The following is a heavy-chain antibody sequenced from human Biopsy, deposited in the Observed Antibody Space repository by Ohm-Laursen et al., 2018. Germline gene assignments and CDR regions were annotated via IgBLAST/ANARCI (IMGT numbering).Heavy chain of an antibody. CDR2: ISPSSGGT. CDR1: GYTFTDYF. D-gene: IGHD3-16*02. Sequence: SVKVSCTASGYTFTDYFLHWVRQPPGQGPEWMGWISPSSGGTNYAQKFQGRLTMIRDPSATRGYMELSSLRSDDTAVYYCARDIMNPIGGLVARSDVFDVWGQGTMVTVSS. J-gene: IGHJ3*01. CDR3: ARDIMNPIGGLVARSDVFDV. V-gene: IGHV1-2*02.